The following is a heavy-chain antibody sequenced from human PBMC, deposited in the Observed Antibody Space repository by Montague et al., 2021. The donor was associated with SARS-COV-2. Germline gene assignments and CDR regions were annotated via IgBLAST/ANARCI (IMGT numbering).Heavy chain of an antibody. Sequence: SETLSLTCAVSGGSISTSNWWTCILQPPGKGVQWFGERNHDRRTNYNPSLKSRVTISLDKSKNQFSLNLTSVTAADTAMYYCARDHDDSSGSFDCWGPGTLVTVSS. V-gene: IGHV4-4*02. CDR2: RNHDRRT. CDR3: ARDHDDSSGSFDC. D-gene: IGHD3-22*01. J-gene: IGHJ4*02. CDR1: GGSISTSNW.